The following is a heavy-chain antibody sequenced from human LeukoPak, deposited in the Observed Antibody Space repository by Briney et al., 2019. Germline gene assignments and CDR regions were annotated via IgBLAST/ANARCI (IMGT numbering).Heavy chain of an antibody. V-gene: IGHV1-2*02. CDR1: GYTFTGYY. CDR2: INPNSGGT. J-gene: IGHJ6*03. CDR3: ARPFSSSYYYYYMDV. Sequence: ASVKVSCXASGYTFTGYYMHWVRQARGQGLEWMGWINPNSGGTNYAQKFQGRVTMTRDTSISTAYMELGRLRSDDTAVYYCARPFSSSYYYYYMDVWGKGTTVTVSS. D-gene: IGHD6-13*01.